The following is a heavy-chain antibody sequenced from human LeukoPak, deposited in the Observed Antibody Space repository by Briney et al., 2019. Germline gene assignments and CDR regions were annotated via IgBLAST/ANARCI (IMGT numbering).Heavy chain of an antibody. D-gene: IGHD1-26*01. CDR1: GYTFTNCY. CDR3: ATAPPSGTYYYFDY. J-gene: IGHJ4*02. CDR2: INPANGAT. Sequence: GASVKVSCKASGYTFTNCYMHWVRQAPGQGLEWMGIINPANGATSYAQRFQGRVTMTRDTSTSTVYMELSSLRSEDTAVYYCATAPPSGTYYYFDYWGQGILVTVSS. V-gene: IGHV1-46*01.